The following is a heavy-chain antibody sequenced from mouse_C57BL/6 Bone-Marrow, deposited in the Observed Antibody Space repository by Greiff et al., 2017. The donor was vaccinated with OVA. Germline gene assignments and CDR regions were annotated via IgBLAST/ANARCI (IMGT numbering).Heavy chain of an antibody. CDR1: GFTFSDYY. V-gene: IGHV5-12*01. CDR2: ISNGGGSP. Sequence: EVKVVESGGGLVQPGGSLKLSCAASGFTFSDYYMYWVRQTPEKRLEWVAYISNGGGSPYYPDTVTGRFTISRDNAKNTLYLQMSRLKSEDTAMYYCARHRKNGYYAGDYAMDYWGQGTSVTVSS. CDR3: ARHRKNGYYAGDYAMDY. J-gene: IGHJ4*01. D-gene: IGHD2-3*01.